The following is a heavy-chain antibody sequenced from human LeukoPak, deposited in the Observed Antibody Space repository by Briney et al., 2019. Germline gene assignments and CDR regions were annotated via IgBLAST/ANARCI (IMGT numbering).Heavy chain of an antibody. CDR2: ISGSGGST. CDR1: GFTFSSYA. CDR3: ARDYPRSGTVVTLYYFDY. Sequence: PGGSLRLSCAASGFTFSSYAMSWVRQAPGKGLEWVSAISGSGGSTYYADSAKGRFTISRDNAQNSLYLQMNSLRAEDTAVYYCARDYPRSGTVVTLYYFDYWGQGTLVTVSS. J-gene: IGHJ4*02. D-gene: IGHD4-23*01. V-gene: IGHV3-23*01.